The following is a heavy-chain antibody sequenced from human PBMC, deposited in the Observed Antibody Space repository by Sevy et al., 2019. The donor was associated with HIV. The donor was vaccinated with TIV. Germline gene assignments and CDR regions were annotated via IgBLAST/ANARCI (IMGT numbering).Heavy chain of an antibody. J-gene: IGHJ6*02. Sequence: GGSLRLSCAASGFTFGTYDMHWVRQAPGKGLEWVAIISSDGSYRYYADSVRGRFSMSRDNSKNTMYLQISGLLIEDTAVYYCAKNRPPGGSLFSRHGMDVWGQGTTVTVSS. CDR1: GFTFGTYD. CDR3: AKNRPPGGSLFSRHGMDV. D-gene: IGHD3-16*01. CDR2: ISSDGSYR. V-gene: IGHV3-30*18.